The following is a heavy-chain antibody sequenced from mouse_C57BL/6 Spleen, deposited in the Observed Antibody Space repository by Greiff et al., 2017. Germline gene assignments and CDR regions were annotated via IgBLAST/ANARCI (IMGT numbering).Heavy chain of an antibody. CDR1: GYSITSGYY. J-gene: IGHJ2*01. CDR2: ISYDGSN. Sequence: EVQLQESGPGLVKPSQSLSLTCSVTGYSITSGYYWNWIRQFPGNKLEWMGYISYDGSNNYNPSLKNRISITRDTSKNQFFLKLNSVTTEDTATYYCARADGYSTQPWGQGTTLTVSS. CDR3: ARADGYSTQP. V-gene: IGHV3-6*01. D-gene: IGHD2-3*01.